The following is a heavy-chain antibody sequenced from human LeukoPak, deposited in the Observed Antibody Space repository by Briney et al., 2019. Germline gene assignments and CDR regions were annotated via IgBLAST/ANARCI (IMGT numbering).Heavy chain of an antibody. CDR1: GGSISSSNW. J-gene: IGHJ3*02. V-gene: IGHV4-4*02. CDR2: IYHSGST. Sequence: SETLSLACAVSGGSISSSNWWSWVRQPPGKGLEWIGEIYHSGSTNYNPSLKSRVTISVDKSKNQFSLKLSSVTAADTAVYYCATDSPDYAFDIWGQGTMVTVSS. D-gene: IGHD3-3*01. CDR3: ATDSPDYAFDI.